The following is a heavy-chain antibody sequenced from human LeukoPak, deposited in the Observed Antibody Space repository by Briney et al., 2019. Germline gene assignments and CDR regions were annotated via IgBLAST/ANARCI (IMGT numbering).Heavy chain of an antibody. J-gene: IGHJ6*02. CDR2: INPNSGGR. V-gene: IGHV1-2*02. Sequence: GASVKVSCKASGYTFTGYYIHWVWQAPGQGLEWMGWINPNSGGRKYAQKFEGRVTITRDTSITTAYMEVSRLRSDDTAMYYRARDVSPLSSGSYEVFYYGMDVWGQGTTVTVSS. CDR1: GYTFTGYY. D-gene: IGHD6-19*01. CDR3: ARDVSPLSSGSYEVFYYGMDV.